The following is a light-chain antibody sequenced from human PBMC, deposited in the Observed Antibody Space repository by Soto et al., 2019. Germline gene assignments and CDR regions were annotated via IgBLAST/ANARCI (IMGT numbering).Light chain of an antibody. CDR1: QSVSSSY. J-gene: IGKJ1*01. Sequence: DIVMTQSPDSLSLSPGERATLSCRASQSVSSSYLAWYQQKPGQAPRLLIYGASTRATDIPDRFSGSASGTDFTLSISRLEPEDFAVYYCQQYGSAPITFGQGTKVDIK. V-gene: IGKV3-20*01. CDR3: QQYGSAPIT. CDR2: GAS.